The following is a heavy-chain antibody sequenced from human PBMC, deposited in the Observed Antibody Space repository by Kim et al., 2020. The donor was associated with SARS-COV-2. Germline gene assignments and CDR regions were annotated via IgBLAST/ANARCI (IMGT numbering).Heavy chain of an antibody. V-gene: IGHV3-30*01. J-gene: IGHJ5*02. Sequence: NKKHADSVKGRFTIARDNSKNTLYLQMNSLRAEDTAVYYCARDGGNWFDPWGQGTLVTVSS. CDR2: NK. CDR3: ARDGGNWFDP. D-gene: IGHD3-16*01.